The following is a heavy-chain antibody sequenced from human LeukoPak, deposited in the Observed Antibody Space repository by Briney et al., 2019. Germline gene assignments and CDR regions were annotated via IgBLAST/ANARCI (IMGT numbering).Heavy chain of an antibody. CDR3: VRGSPHLASPYYYMDV. V-gene: IGHV3-48*01. CDR1: GFTFSSYS. CDR2: ISSSSTI. Sequence: GGSLRLSCAASGFTFSSYSMNWVRQAPGKGLEWVSYISSSSTIYYADSVKGRFTISRDNAKNSLYLQMNSLRAEDTAVYYCVRGSPHLASPYYYMDVWGKGTTVPVSS. J-gene: IGHJ6*03.